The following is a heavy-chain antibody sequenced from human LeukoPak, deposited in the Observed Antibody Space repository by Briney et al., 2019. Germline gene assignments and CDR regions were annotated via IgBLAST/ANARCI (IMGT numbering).Heavy chain of an antibody. D-gene: IGHD3-22*01. CDR2: IYYSGST. J-gene: IGHJ2*01. CDR3: ARAAYYYDSSGYRYWYFDL. CDR1: GGSISSGGYY. V-gene: IGHV4-31*03. Sequence: SETLSLTCTVSGGSISSGGYYWSWIRQHPGKGLEWIGYIYYSGSTYYNPSFKSRVTISVDTSKNQFSLKLSSVTAADTAVYYCARAAYYYDSSGYRYWYFDLWGRGTLVTVSP.